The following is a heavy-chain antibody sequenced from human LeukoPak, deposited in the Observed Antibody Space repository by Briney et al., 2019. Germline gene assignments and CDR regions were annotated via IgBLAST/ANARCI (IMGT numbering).Heavy chain of an antibody. V-gene: IGHV4-39*01. CDR1: GGSISGSSYY. CDR3: ARLRGAMTPVTSDFDY. CDR2: GFYSGSA. J-gene: IGHJ4*02. Sequence: SETLSLTCTVSGGSISGSSYYWAWIRQPPGRGLEWIGSGFYSGSAYYNPSLKSRLTISVDTSKNQFSLDLSSVTAADTAVYYCARLRGAMTPVTSDFDYWGQGTLVTVSS. D-gene: IGHD4-17*01.